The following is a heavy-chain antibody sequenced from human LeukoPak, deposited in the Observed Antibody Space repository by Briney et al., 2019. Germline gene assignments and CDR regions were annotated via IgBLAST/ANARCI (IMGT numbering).Heavy chain of an antibody. Sequence: GESLKISCKGSGYSFTSYWIGWVLLMPGKGLEWMVIIYPGDSDTRYSPSFQGQVTISADKSISTAYLQWSSLKASDTAMYYCARGTYSSIGGFDPWGQGTLVTVSS. V-gene: IGHV5-51*01. J-gene: IGHJ5*02. D-gene: IGHD6-13*01. CDR1: GYSFTSYW. CDR3: ARGTYSSIGGFDP. CDR2: IYPGDSDT.